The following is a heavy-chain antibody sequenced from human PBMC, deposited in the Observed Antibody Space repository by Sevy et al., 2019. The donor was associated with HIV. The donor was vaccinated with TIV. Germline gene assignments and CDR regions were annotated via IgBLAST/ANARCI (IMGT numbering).Heavy chain of an antibody. V-gene: IGHV3-30*04. CDR3: ARNEDGAMDV. CDR2: ISYDGSNK. CDR1: GFTFSSYA. D-gene: IGHD2-15*01. J-gene: IGHJ6*02. Sequence: GESLKISCAASGFTFSSYATHWVRQAPGKGLEWVAVISYDGSNKYYADSVKGRFTISRDNSKNTLYLQMNSLRAEDTAVYYCARNEDGAMDVWGQGTTVTVSS.